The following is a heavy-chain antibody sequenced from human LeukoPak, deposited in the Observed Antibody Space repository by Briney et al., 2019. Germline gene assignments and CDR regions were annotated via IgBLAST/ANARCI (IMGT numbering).Heavy chain of an antibody. CDR3: ARERTIFGTPYYYYMDV. Sequence: SETLSLTCTVSGGSISSGSYYWSWIRRPAGKGLEWIGRIYTSGSTNYNPSLKSRVTISVDTSKNQFSLKLSSVTAADTAVYYCARERTIFGTPYYYYMDVWGKGTTVTVSS. V-gene: IGHV4-61*02. J-gene: IGHJ6*03. CDR1: GGSISSGSYY. D-gene: IGHD3-3*01. CDR2: IYTSGST.